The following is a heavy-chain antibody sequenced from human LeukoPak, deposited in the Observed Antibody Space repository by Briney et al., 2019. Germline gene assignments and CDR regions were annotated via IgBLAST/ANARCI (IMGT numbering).Heavy chain of an antibody. CDR2: ISSSSSYI. Sequence: PGGSLRLSCAASGFTFSNYWMTWVRQAPGKGLEWVSSISSSSSYIYYADSVKGRFTISRDNAKNSLYLQMNSLRAEDTAVYYCARGQGVTAITPHYYFDYWGQGTLVTVSS. J-gene: IGHJ4*02. D-gene: IGHD2-21*02. CDR1: GFTFSNYW. CDR3: ARGQGVTAITPHYYFDY. V-gene: IGHV3-21*01.